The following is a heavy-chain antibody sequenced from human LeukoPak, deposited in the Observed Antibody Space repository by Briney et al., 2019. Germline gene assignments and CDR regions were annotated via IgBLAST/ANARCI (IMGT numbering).Heavy chain of an antibody. V-gene: IGHV3-73*01. J-gene: IGHJ4*02. CDR3: PRHGYNYTWDY. CDR1: GFTFSGSA. D-gene: IGHD5-24*01. Sequence: GGSLRLSCAASGFTFSGSAMHWVRQASGKGLGGVGRIRSKANSYATAYAASVKGRFTISRDDSKNTAYLQMNSLKTEDAAVYYCPRHGYNYTWDYWGQGTLVTVSS. CDR2: IRSKANSYAT.